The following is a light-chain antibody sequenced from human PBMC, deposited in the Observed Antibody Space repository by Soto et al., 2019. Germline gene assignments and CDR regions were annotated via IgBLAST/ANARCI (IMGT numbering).Light chain of an antibody. Sequence: QSVLTQPPSVSGAPGQSVTISCTGTSSNIGAGYDIHWYQQPPGTAPKLVIYNNHNRPSGVPDRFSGSKSGTSGSLAITGLQAEDEADYYCSSYTSSSTYVVFGGGTKLTVL. CDR2: NNH. J-gene: IGLJ2*01. V-gene: IGLV1-40*01. CDR1: SSNIGAGYD. CDR3: SSYTSSSTYVV.